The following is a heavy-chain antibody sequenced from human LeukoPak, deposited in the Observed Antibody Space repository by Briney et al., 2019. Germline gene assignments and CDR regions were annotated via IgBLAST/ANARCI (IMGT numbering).Heavy chain of an antibody. V-gene: IGHV4-59*12. D-gene: IGHD3-10*01. CDR2: IFLSGRT. CDR1: GGSISTYY. CDR3: ARGGESYYSDEYFQY. J-gene: IGHJ1*01. Sequence: SQTLSLTCTVSGGSISTYYWNWIRQPPGKGLEWIGNIFLSGRTNYNPSLKSRVTISLDTSKNQFSLTLTSVTAADTAVYYCARGGESYYSDEYFQYWAQGTLVTVSS.